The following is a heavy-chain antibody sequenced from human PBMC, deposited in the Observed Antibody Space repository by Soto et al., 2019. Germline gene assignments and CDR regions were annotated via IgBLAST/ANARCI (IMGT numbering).Heavy chain of an antibody. V-gene: IGHV1-69*13. J-gene: IGHJ5*02. CDR3: ARDRRREIGVYCSGGSCYFNWFDP. D-gene: IGHD2-15*01. CDR1: GGIFSSYA. Sequence: GASVKVSCKASGGIFSSYAISWVRQAPGQGLEWMGGIIPIFGTANYAQKFQGRVTITADESTSTAYMELSSLRSEDTAVYYCARDRRREIGVYCSGGSCYFNWFDPWGQGTLVTVSS. CDR2: IIPIFGTA.